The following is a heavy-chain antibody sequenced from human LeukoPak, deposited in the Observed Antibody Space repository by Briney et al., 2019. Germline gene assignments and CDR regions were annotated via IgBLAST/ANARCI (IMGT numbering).Heavy chain of an antibody. D-gene: IGHD5-12*01. V-gene: IGHV1-18*01. CDR2: ISAYNGNI. J-gene: IGHJ3*02. CDR1: GYTFTSYD. Sequence: ASVKVSCKASGYTFTSYDINWVRQAPGQGLEWMGWISAYNGNINYAQKLQGRVTMTADTSTSTAYMELRSLRSDDTAVYYCARDKSGYDEGRAFDIWGQGTMVTVSS. CDR3: ARDKSGYDEGRAFDI.